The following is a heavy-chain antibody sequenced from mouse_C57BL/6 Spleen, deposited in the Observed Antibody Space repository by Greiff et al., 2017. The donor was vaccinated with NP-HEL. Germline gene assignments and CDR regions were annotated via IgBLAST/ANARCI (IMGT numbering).Heavy chain of an antibody. CDR2: ISSGGDYI. V-gene: IGHV5-9-1*02. CDR1: GFTFSSYA. J-gene: IGHJ2*01. D-gene: IGHD1-1*01. CDR3: TRDNYYGSSVDY. Sequence: EVQVVESGEGLVKPGGSLKLSCAASGFTFSSYAMSWVRQTPEKRLEWVAYISSGGDYIYYADTVKGRFTISRDNARNTLYLQMSSLKSEDTAMYYCTRDNYYGSSVDYWGQGTTLTVSS.